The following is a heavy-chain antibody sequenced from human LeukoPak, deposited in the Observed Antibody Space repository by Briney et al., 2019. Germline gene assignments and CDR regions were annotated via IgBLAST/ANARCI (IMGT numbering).Heavy chain of an antibody. V-gene: IGHV3-20*04. CDR2: INWNGGST. D-gene: IGHD6-19*01. CDR1: GSRFDDHG. J-gene: IGHJ4*02. CDR3: ARGDSSGWYFDD. Sequence: PGGSLRLSCTAPGSRFDDHGMAWVRQPPGKGLEGVCGINWNGGSTGYADSVKGRFTISRDNAKNSLYLQMNSLRADDTALYYCARGDSSGWYFDDWGQGTLVTVSS.